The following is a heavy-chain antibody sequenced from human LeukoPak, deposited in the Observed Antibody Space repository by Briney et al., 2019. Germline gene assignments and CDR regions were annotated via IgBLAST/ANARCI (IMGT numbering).Heavy chain of an antibody. J-gene: IGHJ6*03. CDR3: ARMDGITIDYYYMDV. Sequence: ASVKVSCKASGYTFTSYGTSWVRRAPGQGLEGMGWISAYNGNTNYAQKLQGRVTMTTDTSTSTAYMELRSLRSDDTAVYYCARMDGITIDYYYMDVWGKGTTVTVSS. V-gene: IGHV1-18*01. CDR2: ISAYNGNT. D-gene: IGHD3-9*01. CDR1: GYTFTSYG.